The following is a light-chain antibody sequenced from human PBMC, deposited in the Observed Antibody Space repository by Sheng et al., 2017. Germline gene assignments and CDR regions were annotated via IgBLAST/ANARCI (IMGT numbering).Light chain of an antibody. V-gene: IGKV3-15*01. CDR1: QSVRNK. CDR2: GAS. J-gene: IGKJ5*01. CDR3: QQYHDWPPVT. Sequence: EIVMTQSPSTLSVSPGETAVVSCRASQSVRNKVAWFQQRPGQPPRLLIYGASTRASGVSVRFSGSGSGTEFTLTISSLYSDDFAIYYCQQYHDWPPVTFGQGTRLEI.